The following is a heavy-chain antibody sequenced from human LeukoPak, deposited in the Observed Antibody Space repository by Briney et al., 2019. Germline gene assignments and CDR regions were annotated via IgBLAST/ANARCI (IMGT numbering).Heavy chain of an antibody. Sequence: GGSLRLSCAASGFTFSTYSMNWVRQAPGKGLDWVSYISTSGSTIYYADSVKGRFTISRDNAKNSLSLEMNSLRAEDTAVYYCVRGFHYCLDVWGQGTTVTVSS. D-gene: IGHD3-10*01. CDR1: GFTFSTYS. J-gene: IGHJ6*02. V-gene: IGHV3-48*04. CDR3: VRGFHYCLDV. CDR2: ISTSGSTI.